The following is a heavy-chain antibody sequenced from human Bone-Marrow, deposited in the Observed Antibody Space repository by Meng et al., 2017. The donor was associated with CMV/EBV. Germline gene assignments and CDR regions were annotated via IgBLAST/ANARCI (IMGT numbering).Heavy chain of an antibody. CDR2: IIPIFGTA. J-gene: IGHJ6*02. Sequence: SVKVSCKASGGTFSSYAISWVQQAPGQGLEWMGGIIPIFGTANYAQKFQGRVTITTDESTSTAYMELSSLRSEDTAVYYCARVTVAGTFWPNYYGMDVWGQGTTVTVSS. V-gene: IGHV1-69*05. CDR1: GGTFSSYA. CDR3: ARVTVAGTFWPNYYGMDV. D-gene: IGHD6-19*01.